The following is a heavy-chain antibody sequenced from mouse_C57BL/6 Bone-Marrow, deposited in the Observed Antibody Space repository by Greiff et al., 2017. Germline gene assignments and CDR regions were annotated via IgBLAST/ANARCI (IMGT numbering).Heavy chain of an antibody. CDR2: IYPGNSDT. J-gene: IGHJ2*01. CDR1: GYTFTSYW. CDR3: TRGINLLLRDGDY. V-gene: IGHV1-5*01. Sequence: EVQLQQSGTVLARPGASVKMSCKTSGYTFTSYWMHWVKQRPGQGLEWIGAIYPGNSDTSYNQKFKGKAKLTAVTSASTAYMELSSLKNEDSAVDYCTRGINLLLRDGDYWGQGTTLTVSS. D-gene: IGHD1-1*01.